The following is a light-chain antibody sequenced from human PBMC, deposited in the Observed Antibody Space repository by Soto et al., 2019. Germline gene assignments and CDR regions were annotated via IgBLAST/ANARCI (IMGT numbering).Light chain of an antibody. Sequence: DIVMTQSPDSLAVSLGERATINCKSSQSVLYSSNNKNYLAWYQQKPGQPANLLIYWASTRETRVPDRFSGSGSGTDFTLTISSLQAEDVAVYYCQQYYSTPWTFGQGTKVEIK. V-gene: IGKV4-1*01. CDR2: WAS. J-gene: IGKJ1*01. CDR1: QSVLYSSNNKNY. CDR3: QQYYSTPWT.